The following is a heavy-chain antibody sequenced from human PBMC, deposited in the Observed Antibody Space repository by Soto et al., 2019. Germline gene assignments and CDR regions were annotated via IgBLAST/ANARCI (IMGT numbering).Heavy chain of an antibody. V-gene: IGHV1-18*01. J-gene: IGHJ5*02. Sequence: QVQLVQSGGEVKMPGASVKVSCKASGYTFNTYGISWVRQAPGQGLVWMGWISTYNGKTYYAQNFQGRVTMTTDTSTSTAYMELRSLRSDDTAVYFCARDFCSGGSCDYNWIDPWGQGTLVTVSS. CDR2: ISTYNGKT. D-gene: IGHD2-15*01. CDR1: GYTFNTYG. CDR3: ARDFCSGGSCDYNWIDP.